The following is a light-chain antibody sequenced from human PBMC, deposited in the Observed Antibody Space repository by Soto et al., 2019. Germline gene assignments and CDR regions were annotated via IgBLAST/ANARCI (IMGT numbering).Light chain of an antibody. V-gene: IGLV1-51*01. CDR3: ATWDRSLSVGV. Sequence: QSVLTQPPSVSAAPGQKVTISCSGSSSNIGNNYVFWYQQLPGTAPKLLSYDNDKRPAGIPDRFSGYKSGTSATLGITGLQTGDEDDYYCATWDRSLSVGVFGGGTKLTVL. CDR1: SSNIGNNY. CDR2: DND. J-gene: IGLJ2*01.